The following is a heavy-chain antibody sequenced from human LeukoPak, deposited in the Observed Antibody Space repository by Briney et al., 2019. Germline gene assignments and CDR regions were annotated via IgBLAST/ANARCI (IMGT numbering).Heavy chain of an antibody. Sequence: GGSLRLSCAASGFTFSSYGMSWVRQAPGKGLEWVSAISGSGGSTYYADSVKGRFTISRDNSKNTLYLQMNSLRAEDTAVYYCAKDINYDILTGGFGFDYWGQGTLVTVSS. CDR1: GFTFSSYG. CDR3: AKDINYDILTGGFGFDY. J-gene: IGHJ4*02. CDR2: ISGSGGST. D-gene: IGHD3-9*01. V-gene: IGHV3-23*01.